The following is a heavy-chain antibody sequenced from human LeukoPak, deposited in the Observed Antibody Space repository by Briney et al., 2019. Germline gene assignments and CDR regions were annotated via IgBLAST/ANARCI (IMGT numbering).Heavy chain of an antibody. CDR1: GFTFSIYS. Sequence: PGGSLRLSCAASGFTFSIYSTKWVRQAPGKGLEWVSSISSSSSYIYYADSVKGRFTISRDNAKNSLYLQMNSLRAEDTAVYYCARDGVSYYDFWSGYIDYWGQGTLVTVSS. J-gene: IGHJ4*02. CDR3: ARDGVSYYDFWSGYIDY. V-gene: IGHV3-21*01. CDR2: ISSSSSYI. D-gene: IGHD3-3*01.